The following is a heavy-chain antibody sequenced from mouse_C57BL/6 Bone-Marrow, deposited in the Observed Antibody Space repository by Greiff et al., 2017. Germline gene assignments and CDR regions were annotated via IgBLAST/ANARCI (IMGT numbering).Heavy chain of an antibody. Sequence: QVQLQQSGPGLVQPSQSLSITCTVSGFSLTSYGVHWVRQSPGKGLEWLGVIWRGGSTDYNAAFMSRLSITKDNSKSQVFFKMNSLQADDTAIYYPHYYGSSYYYAMDYWGQGTSVTVSS. CDR3: HYYGSSYYYAMDY. CDR2: IWRGGST. D-gene: IGHD1-1*01. J-gene: IGHJ4*01. V-gene: IGHV2-5*01. CDR1: GFSLTSYG.